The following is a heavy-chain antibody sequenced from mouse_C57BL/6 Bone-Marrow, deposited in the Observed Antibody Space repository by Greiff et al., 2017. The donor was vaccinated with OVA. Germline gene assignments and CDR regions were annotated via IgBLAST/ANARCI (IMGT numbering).Heavy chain of an antibody. CDR2: INPSSGYT. D-gene: IGHD1-1*01. Sequence: QVQLQQSGAELARPGASVKMSCKASGYTFTSYTMHWVKQRPGQGLEWIGYINPSSGYTKYNQKFKDKATLTADKSSSTAYMQLSSLTSEDSAVYYCARAEDITTVVPYFDYWGQGTTRTVSS. V-gene: IGHV1-4*01. J-gene: IGHJ2*01. CDR3: ARAEDITTVVPYFDY. CDR1: GYTFTSYT.